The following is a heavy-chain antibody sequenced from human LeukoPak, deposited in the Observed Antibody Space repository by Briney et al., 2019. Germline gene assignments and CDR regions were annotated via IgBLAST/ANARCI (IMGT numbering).Heavy chain of an antibody. V-gene: IGHV3-48*03. CDR2: ISSSGSTI. Sequence: GGSLRLSCAASGFTFSSYEMNWVRQAPGKGLEWVSYISSSGSTIYYADSVKGRFTISRDNAKNSLYLQMNSLRAEDTAVYYCAKVEGRGWFDPWGQGTLVTVSS. CDR1: GFTFSSYE. CDR3: AKVEGRGWFDP. J-gene: IGHJ5*02.